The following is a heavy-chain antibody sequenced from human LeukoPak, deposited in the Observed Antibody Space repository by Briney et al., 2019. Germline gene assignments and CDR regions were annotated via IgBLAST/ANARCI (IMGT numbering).Heavy chain of an antibody. D-gene: IGHD1-26*01. J-gene: IGHJ5*02. Sequence: ASVKVSCKASGGTFSSYAISWVRQAPGQGLEWMGGIIPIFGTANYAQKFQGRVTITADESTSTAYMELSSLRSEDTAVYYCARDHGPTVGVTYWFDPWGQGTLVTVSS. V-gene: IGHV1-69*01. CDR1: GGTFSSYA. CDR2: IIPIFGTA. CDR3: ARDHGPTVGVTYWFDP.